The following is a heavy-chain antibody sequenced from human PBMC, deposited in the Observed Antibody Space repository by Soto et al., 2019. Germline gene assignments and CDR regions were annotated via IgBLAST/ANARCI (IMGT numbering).Heavy chain of an antibody. CDR3: ALTVRSRYCSGGSCYSVPPYYYYYGMDV. D-gene: IGHD2-15*01. Sequence: GPPVKVSCKASGGTFSSYAISWVRQAPGQGLEWMGGIIPIFGTANYAQKFQGRVTITADESTSTAYMELSSLRSEDTAVYYCALTVRSRYCSGGSCYSVPPYYYYYGMDVWGQGTTVTVSS. CDR2: IIPIFGTA. CDR1: GGTFSSYA. V-gene: IGHV1-69*13. J-gene: IGHJ6*02.